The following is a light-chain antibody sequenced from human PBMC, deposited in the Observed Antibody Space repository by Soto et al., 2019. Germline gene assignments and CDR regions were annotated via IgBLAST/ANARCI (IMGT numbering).Light chain of an antibody. J-gene: IGKJ5*01. CDR2: DTS. CDR3: HHRYNCSSST. CDR1: QSVSSY. V-gene: IGKV3-11*02. Sequence: ASQSVSSYLAWYQQKPGQAPRLLIYDTSNRATGIPSRFNGSGCRRDWSAVSTFLLTQDFAVYSSHHRYNCSSSTFGRGTRLEIK.